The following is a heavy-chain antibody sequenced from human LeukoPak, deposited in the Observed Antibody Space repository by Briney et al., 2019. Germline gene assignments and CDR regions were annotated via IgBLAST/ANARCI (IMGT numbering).Heavy chain of an antibody. Sequence: PSETLSLTCTVSGGSISSNSYYWSWIRRPPGKGLEWIGSFYYSGSTYYNPSLKSRVTISVDTSKNQFSLKLSSVTAADTAVYYCATDSNSGSGFFDYWGQGTLVTVSS. V-gene: IGHV4-39*07. CDR2: FYYSGST. CDR3: ATDSNSGSGFFDY. CDR1: GGSISSNSYY. J-gene: IGHJ4*02. D-gene: IGHD4-11*01.